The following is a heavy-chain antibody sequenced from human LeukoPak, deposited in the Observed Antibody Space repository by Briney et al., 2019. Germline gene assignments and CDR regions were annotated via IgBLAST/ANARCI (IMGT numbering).Heavy chain of an antibody. Sequence: ASVKVSCKDSGYTFTSYGISWVRQAPGQGLEWMGWISAYNGNTNYAQKLQGRVTMTTDTSTSTAYMELRSLRSDDTAVYYCARDRRVGFGELPTDYWGQGALVTVSS. D-gene: IGHD3-10*01. CDR1: GYTFTSYG. V-gene: IGHV1-18*01. CDR3: ARDRRVGFGELPTDY. CDR2: ISAYNGNT. J-gene: IGHJ4*02.